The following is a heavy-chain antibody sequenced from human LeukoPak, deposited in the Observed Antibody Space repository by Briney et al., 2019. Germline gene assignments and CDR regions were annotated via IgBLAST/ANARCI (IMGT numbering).Heavy chain of an antibody. CDR2: ISSNGGST. CDR1: GFTFSSYA. Sequence: GGSLRLSCAASGFTFSSYAMRWVRQAPGKGLEYVSAISSNGGSTYYANSVKGRFTISRDNSKNTLYLQMGSLRAEDMAVYYCARDKASGLRYFDWLTDPWGQGTLVTVSS. CDR3: ARDKASGLRYFDWLTDP. J-gene: IGHJ5*02. V-gene: IGHV3-64*01. D-gene: IGHD3-9*01.